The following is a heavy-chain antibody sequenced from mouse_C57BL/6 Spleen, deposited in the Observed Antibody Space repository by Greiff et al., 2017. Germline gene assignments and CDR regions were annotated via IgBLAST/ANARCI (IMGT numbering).Heavy chain of an antibody. CDR2: ISSGSSTI. J-gene: IGHJ2*01. Sequence: EVQLVESGGGLVKPGGSLKLSCAASGFTFSDYGMHWVRQAPEKGLEWVAYISSGSSTIYYADTVKGRFTISRDNAKNTLFLQMTSLRSEDTAMYYCAREGYYYGSSFFDYWGQGTTLTVSS. V-gene: IGHV5-17*01. CDR1: GFTFSDYG. D-gene: IGHD1-1*01. CDR3: AREGYYYGSSFFDY.